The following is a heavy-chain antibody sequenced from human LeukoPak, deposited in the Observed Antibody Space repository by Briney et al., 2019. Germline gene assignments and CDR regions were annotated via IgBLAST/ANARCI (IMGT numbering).Heavy chain of an antibody. Sequence: GASVKVSCKASGYTFTSYGISWVRQAPGQGLEWMGWISAYNGNTNYAQKLQGRVTMTTDTSTSTAYMELRSLTSDDTAVYYCARERREYSSSSALFYWGQGTLVTVSS. D-gene: IGHD6-6*01. CDR3: ARERREYSSSSALFY. V-gene: IGHV1-18*01. J-gene: IGHJ4*02. CDR1: GYTFTSYG. CDR2: ISAYNGNT.